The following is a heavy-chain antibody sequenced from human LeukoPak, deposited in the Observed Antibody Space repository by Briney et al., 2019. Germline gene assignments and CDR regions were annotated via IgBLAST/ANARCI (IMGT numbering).Heavy chain of an antibody. D-gene: IGHD6-13*01. CDR2: IYWDDDK. J-gene: IGHJ4*02. Sequence: ESGPTLVNPTQTLTLTCTFSGFSLSTSGVGVGWIRQPPGKALEWLALIYWDDDKRYSPSLKSRLTITKDTSKNQVVLTMTNMDPVDTATYYCAHTTGNAVLGGIAAAGMVWGGFDYWGQGTLVTVSS. CDR3: AHTTGNAVLGGIAAAGMVWGGFDY. CDR1: GFSLSTSGVG. V-gene: IGHV2-5*02.